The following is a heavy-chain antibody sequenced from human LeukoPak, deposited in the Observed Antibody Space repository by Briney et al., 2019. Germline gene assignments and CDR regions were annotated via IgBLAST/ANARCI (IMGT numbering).Heavy chain of an antibody. CDR3: ARDHRGVRDYFDY. D-gene: IGHD3-10*01. J-gene: IGHJ4*02. CDR2: ISNNGGYT. V-gene: IGHV3-23*01. CDR1: GFTFSSSA. Sequence: PGGSLRLSCAASGFTFSSSAMSWVRQAPGKGLEWVSAISNNGGYTYYADSVKGRFTISRDNSKNTLYLQMNSLRAEDTAVYYCARDHRGVRDYFDYWGQGTLVTVSS.